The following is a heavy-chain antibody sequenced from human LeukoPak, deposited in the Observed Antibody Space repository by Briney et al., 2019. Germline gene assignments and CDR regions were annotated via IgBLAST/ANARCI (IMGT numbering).Heavy chain of an antibody. J-gene: IGHJ4*02. CDR3: ARDGKYDSSGYYSLDY. Sequence: GGSLRLSCAASGFTVSGSSMSWVRQAPGKGLEWVSVIYSGGSTYYADSVKGRFTISRDNSKNTLYLQMSSLRVEDTAVYYCARDGKYDSSGYYSLDYWGQGTLVTVSS. D-gene: IGHD3-22*01. CDR1: GFTVSGSS. V-gene: IGHV3-66*01. CDR2: IYSGGST.